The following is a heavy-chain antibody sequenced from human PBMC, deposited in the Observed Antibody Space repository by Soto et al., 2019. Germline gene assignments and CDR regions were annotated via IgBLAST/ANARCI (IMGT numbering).Heavy chain of an antibody. J-gene: IGHJ4*02. CDR1: DGSISNFY. D-gene: IGHD3-22*01. CDR2: ISSSGNT. Sequence: SETLSLTCTVSDGSISNFYWSWIRQPPGKGLEWVGYISSSGNTIYNPFLSSRVSITVDTSKNQCSLNLTSVTAADTAVYYRARAPMVLTRSYFDSWGQGTPVTSPQ. CDR3: ARAPMVLTRSYFDS. V-gene: IGHV4-59*01.